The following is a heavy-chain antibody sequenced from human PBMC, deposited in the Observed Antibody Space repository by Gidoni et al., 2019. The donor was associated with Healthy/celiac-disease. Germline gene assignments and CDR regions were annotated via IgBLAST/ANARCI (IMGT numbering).Heavy chain of an antibody. Sequence: QVQLVQSGAEVKKPGSSVTVPCKASGGTFSSYDISWVRQAPGRGLEWMGGIIPIFGTANYAQKFQGRVTITADESTSTTYMELSSRRSEDTAVYYCARDPVMAAAGTGFDYWGQGTLVTVSS. D-gene: IGHD6-13*01. CDR3: ARDPVMAAAGTGFDY. V-gene: IGHV1-69*01. CDR1: GGTFSSYD. CDR2: IIPIFGTA. J-gene: IGHJ4*02.